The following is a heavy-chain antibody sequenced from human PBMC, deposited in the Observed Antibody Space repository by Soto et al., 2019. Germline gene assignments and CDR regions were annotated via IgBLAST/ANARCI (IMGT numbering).Heavy chain of an antibody. V-gene: IGHV3-23*01. CDR1: GFTFSSYA. Sequence: GGSLRLSCAASGFTFSSYAMSWVRQAPGKGLEWVSAISGSGGSTYYADSVKGRFTISRDNSKNTLYLQMNSLRAEDTAVYYCAKEGGLYIVLMVYATGFDFWGQGTLVTVSS. CDR2: ISGSGGST. J-gene: IGHJ4*02. D-gene: IGHD2-8*01. CDR3: AKEGGLYIVLMVYATGFDF.